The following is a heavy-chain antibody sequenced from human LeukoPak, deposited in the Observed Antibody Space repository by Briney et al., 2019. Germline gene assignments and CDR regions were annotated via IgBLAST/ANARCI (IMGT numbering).Heavy chain of an antibody. Sequence: GGSLRLSCAASEFTFSSYAMSWVRQAPGKGLEWVSSISSSSSYIYYADSVKGRFTIARDNAKNSVYLQMDSLRAEDTAVYYCARGPTNGQAFDYWGQGTLVSVSS. CDR1: EFTFSSYA. CDR2: ISSSSSYI. CDR3: ARGPTNGQAFDY. V-gene: IGHV3-21*06. J-gene: IGHJ4*02. D-gene: IGHD2-8*01.